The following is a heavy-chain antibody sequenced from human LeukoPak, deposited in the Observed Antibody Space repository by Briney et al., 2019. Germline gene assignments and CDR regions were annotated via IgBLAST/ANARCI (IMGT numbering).Heavy chain of an antibody. CDR1: DHSISIYY. CDR3: AGSYYDRSGYYSPFDY. Sequence: SETLSLTCTVSDHSISIYYWSWIRQPPGKRMGWIGYMYYSVRHKYNPSLKSRVTISVDTSKNQFSLKLTSGTAADTAVYYCAGSYYDRSGYYSPFDYWGQGTLVTVSA. CDR2: MYYSVRH. D-gene: IGHD3-22*01. J-gene: IGHJ4*02. V-gene: IGHV4-59*01.